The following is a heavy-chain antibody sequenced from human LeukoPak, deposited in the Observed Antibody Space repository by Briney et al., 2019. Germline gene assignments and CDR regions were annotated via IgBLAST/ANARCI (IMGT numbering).Heavy chain of an antibody. CDR2: INLNSGGT. Sequence: GASVKVSCKASGYTFTGYYMHWVRQAPGQGLEWMGWINLNSGGTNYAQKFQGRVTMTRDTSISTAYMELSRLRSDDTAVYYCARGKGSWYGDNDFDYWGQGTLVTVSS. J-gene: IGHJ4*02. CDR3: ARGKGSWYGDNDFDY. V-gene: IGHV1-2*02. D-gene: IGHD6-13*01. CDR1: GYTFTGYY.